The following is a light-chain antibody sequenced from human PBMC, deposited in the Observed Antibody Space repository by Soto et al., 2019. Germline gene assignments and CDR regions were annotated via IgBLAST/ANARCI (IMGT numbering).Light chain of an antibody. CDR1: QIVSNV. CDR3: QQYYRYPWT. CDR2: DVS. Sequence: DIQMTQSPTTLSASVGDRVTITCRASQIVSNVLAWFQQKPGKGPELLIYDVSNLQSGVPSRFSGSGSGTEFTLTISSLQPDDFAVYYRQQYYRYPWTFGQGTKVDIK. J-gene: IGKJ1*01. V-gene: IGKV1-5*01.